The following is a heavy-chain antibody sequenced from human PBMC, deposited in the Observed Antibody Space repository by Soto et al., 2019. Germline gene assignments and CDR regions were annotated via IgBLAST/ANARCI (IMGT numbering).Heavy chain of an antibody. D-gene: IGHD3-3*01. CDR2: IYYSGST. V-gene: IGHV4-61*01. Sequence: PSETLSLTCTVSGGSVSSGSYYWSWIRQAPGKGLEWIGYIYYSGSTNYNPSLKSRVTISVDTSKNQFSLKLSSVTAADTAVYYCARESPGDTIFGVVHNWFAFWAQRTLVTVSS. CDR1: GGSVSSGSYY. CDR3: ARESPGDTIFGVVHNWFAF. J-gene: IGHJ5*01.